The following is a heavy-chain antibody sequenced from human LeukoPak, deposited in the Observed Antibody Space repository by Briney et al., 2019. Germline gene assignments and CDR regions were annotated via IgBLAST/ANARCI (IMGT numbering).Heavy chain of an antibody. CDR1: GASITNTNW. Sequence: PSGTLSLTCAVSGASITNTNWWSWVRQPPGKGLEWIGEIYHSGTTNYNPSFKSRVTMSVDKSKNQFSLKLSSVTAADTAVYYCARVLSSSWYMYFDYWGQGTLVTVSS. CDR2: IYHSGTT. D-gene: IGHD6-13*01. V-gene: IGHV4-4*02. CDR3: ARVLSSSWYMYFDY. J-gene: IGHJ4*02.